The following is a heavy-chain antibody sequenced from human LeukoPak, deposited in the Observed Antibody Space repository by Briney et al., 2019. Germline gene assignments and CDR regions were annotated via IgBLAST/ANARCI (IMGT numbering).Heavy chain of an antibody. D-gene: IGHD3-22*01. CDR2: IYYSGST. J-gene: IGHJ3*02. CDR1: GGSISSSSYY. CDR3: AREDVYYYDSSGYYPDAFDI. Sequence: PSETLSLTCTVSGGSISSSSYYWGWIRQPPGKGLEWIGSIYYSGSTYYNPSLKSRVTISVDTSKNQFSLKLSSVTAADTAVYYCAREDVYYYDSSGYYPDAFDIWGQGTMVTVSS. V-gene: IGHV4-39*07.